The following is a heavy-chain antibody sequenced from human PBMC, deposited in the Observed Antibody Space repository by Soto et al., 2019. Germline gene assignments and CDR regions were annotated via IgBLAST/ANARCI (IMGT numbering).Heavy chain of an antibody. CDR3: ARPHYGGYTSAGWNV. V-gene: IGHV5-51*01. D-gene: IGHD3-16*01. CDR1: GYVFTSYW. J-gene: IGHJ6*02. CDR2: IYPGDSDT. Sequence: GESLKISCKGSGYVFTSYWIAWVRQMPGKGLEWMGIIYPGDSDTRYSPSFQGQVTISADKSISTAYLQWSSLKASDTAMYYCARPHYGGYTSAGWNVWGQGTTVTVSS.